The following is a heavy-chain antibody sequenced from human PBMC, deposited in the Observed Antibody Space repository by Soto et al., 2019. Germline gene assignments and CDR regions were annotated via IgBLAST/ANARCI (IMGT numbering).Heavy chain of an antibody. V-gene: IGHV1-18*01. Sequence: ASVKVSCKASGYTFTSYGISWVRQAPGQGLEWMGWISAYNGNTNYAQKLQGRVTMTTDTSTSTAYMELRSLRSDDTAVYYCAREGYCSGGSCYYYYYYYGMDVWGQGTTVTVSS. CDR1: GYTFTSYG. D-gene: IGHD2-15*01. J-gene: IGHJ6*02. CDR2: ISAYNGNT. CDR3: AREGYCSGGSCYYYYYYYGMDV.